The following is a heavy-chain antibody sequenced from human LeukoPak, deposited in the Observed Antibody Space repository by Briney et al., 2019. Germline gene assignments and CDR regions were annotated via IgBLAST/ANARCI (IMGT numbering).Heavy chain of an antibody. V-gene: IGHV1-69*05. Sequence: SVKVSCKASGGTFSSYAISWVRQAPGQGLEWMGGIIPIFGTANYAQKFQGRVTITTDESTSTAYMELSSLRSEDTAVYYCASSLHDYSNYPPFDYWGQGTLVTVSS. J-gene: IGHJ4*02. D-gene: IGHD4-11*01. CDR1: GGTFSSYA. CDR3: ASSLHDYSNYPPFDY. CDR2: IIPIFGTA.